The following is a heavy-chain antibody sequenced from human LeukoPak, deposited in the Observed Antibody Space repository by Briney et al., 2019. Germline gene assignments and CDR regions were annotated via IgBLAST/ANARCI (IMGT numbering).Heavy chain of an antibody. CDR2: IGTASDT. CDR1: GFTFSSFD. CDR3: ARGPPRGKYYYMDV. D-gene: IGHD1-1*01. J-gene: IGHJ6*03. Sequence: GGSLRLSCAASGFTFSSFDMHWVRQPTGQGLKWVSTIGTASDTYYPGSVEGRFTLSRDNAKNSLYLQMNSLTAGDTAVYYCARGPPRGKYYYMDVWGKGTTVTVSS. V-gene: IGHV3-13*01.